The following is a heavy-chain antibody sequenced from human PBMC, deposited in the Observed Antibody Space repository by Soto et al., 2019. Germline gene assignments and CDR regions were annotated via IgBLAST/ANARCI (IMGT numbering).Heavy chain of an antibody. J-gene: IGHJ4*02. CDR1: GLTFDLYA. CDR3: AKERWDTTMTYYFDY. D-gene: IGHD5-18*01. CDR2: ISGSGDST. Sequence: GGSLRLSCAASGLTFDLYAMSWVRQAPGKGLEWVSGISGSGDSTYYAASVRGRFTVYRDNSKNTLYLEMSSLRAEDTAVYYCAKERWDTTMTYYFDYWGQGALVTVSS. V-gene: IGHV3-23*01.